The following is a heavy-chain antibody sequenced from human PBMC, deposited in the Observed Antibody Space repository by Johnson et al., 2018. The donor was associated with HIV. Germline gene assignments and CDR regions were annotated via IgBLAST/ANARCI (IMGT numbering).Heavy chain of an antibody. CDR1: GFTVSNNY. V-gene: IGHV3-66*02. CDR2: IYRGGTT. J-gene: IGHJ3*02. CDR3: ARSMYWPDAFDI. D-gene: IGHD2-8*02. Sequence: VQLVESGGGLVQPGGSLRLSCAASGFTVSNNYMNWVRQAPGKGLEWVSVIYRGGTTYYADSVTCRFTISRDNPKNTLYLQMNSLRGEDTAVYYCARSMYWPDAFDIWGQGTMVTVSS.